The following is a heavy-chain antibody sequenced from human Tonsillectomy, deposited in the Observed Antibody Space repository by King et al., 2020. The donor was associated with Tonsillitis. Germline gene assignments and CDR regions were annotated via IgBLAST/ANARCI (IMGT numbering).Heavy chain of an antibody. D-gene: IGHD3-9*01. V-gene: IGHV3-23*04. CDR2: ISASGAST. J-gene: IGHJ4*02. CDR1: GFPFTSYA. CDR3: AKDLGYRYFDWLLIP. Sequence: VQLVESGGGLVQPGGSLRLSCAASGFPFTSYAMTWVRQAPGKGLEWVSGISASGASTFYADSVKGRFTISRDNSKNTLYLQMNSLRAEDTAVYYCAKDLGYRYFDWLLIPGGQGTLVTVSS.